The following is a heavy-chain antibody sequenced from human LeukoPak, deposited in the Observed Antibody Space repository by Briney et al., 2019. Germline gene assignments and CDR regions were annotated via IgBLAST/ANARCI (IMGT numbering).Heavy chain of an antibody. D-gene: IGHD3-3*01. CDR2: IIPIFGTA. J-gene: IGHJ5*02. CDR1: GGTFSSYA. V-gene: IGHV1-69*13. Sequence: ASVKVSCKASGGTFSSYAISWVRQAPGQGLEWMGGIIPIFGTANYAQKFQGRVTITADESTSTAYMELSSLRSEDTAVYYCATSHTIFGVVIIGFDPWGQEPWSPSPQ. CDR3: ATSHTIFGVVIIGFDP.